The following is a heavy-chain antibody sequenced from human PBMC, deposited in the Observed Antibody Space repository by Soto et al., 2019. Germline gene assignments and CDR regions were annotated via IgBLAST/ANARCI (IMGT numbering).Heavy chain of an antibody. Sequence: LSLTCTVSGGSISSYYWSWIRQPPGKGLEWIGYIYYSGSTNYNPSLKSRVTISVDTSKNQFSLKLSSVTAADTAVYYCASTYYYGSGSYYNDPILFDYWGQGTLVTVSS. V-gene: IGHV4-59*01. CDR3: ASTYYYGSGSYYNDPILFDY. J-gene: IGHJ4*02. CDR2: IYYSGST. D-gene: IGHD3-10*01. CDR1: GGSISSYY.